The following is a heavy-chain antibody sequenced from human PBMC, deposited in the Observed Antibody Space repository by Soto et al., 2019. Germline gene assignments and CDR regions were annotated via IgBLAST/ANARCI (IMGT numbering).Heavy chain of an antibody. V-gene: IGHV3-53*01. CDR3: ARVSYYGSGSISYYYGMDV. Sequence: PGGSLRLSCAASGFTVSSNYMRWVRQAPGKGLEWVSVIYSGGNTYHADSVKGRFTISRDNSKNTLYLQMNSLRAEDTAVYYCARVSYYGSGSISYYYGMDVWGQGTTVTVSS. J-gene: IGHJ6*02. D-gene: IGHD3-10*01. CDR2: IYSGGNT. CDR1: GFTVSSNY.